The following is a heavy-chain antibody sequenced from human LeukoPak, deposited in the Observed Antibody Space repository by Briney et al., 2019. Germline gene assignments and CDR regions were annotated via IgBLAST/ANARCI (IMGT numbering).Heavy chain of an antibody. CDR1: GGSISSSTYY. Sequence: SDTLSLTCIISGGSISSSTYYWGWIRQPPGKGLEWIGTLSYSGKTYYNPSLKSRVTISIDTSKNQFSLKLSSVTAADTAVYYCARGLVVVAATPTPYFDYWGQGTLVTVSS. D-gene: IGHD2-15*01. J-gene: IGHJ4*02. CDR3: ARGLVVVAATPTPYFDY. CDR2: LSYSGKT. V-gene: IGHV4-39*07.